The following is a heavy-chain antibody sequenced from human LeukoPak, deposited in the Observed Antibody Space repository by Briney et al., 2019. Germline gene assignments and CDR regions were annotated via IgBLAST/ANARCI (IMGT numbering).Heavy chain of an antibody. CDR2: IYTSGST. CDR1: GGSISSYY. CDR3: ARYAPAVINSDFWSVAPPRFDP. J-gene: IGHJ5*02. Sequence: SETLSLTCTVSGGSISSYYWSWIRPPARKGLEWIGRIYTSGSTNYNPSLKNRVTMSLDTSKNQFSLKVSSVTAAHKAVYYCARYAPAVINSDFWSVAPPRFDPCRQGPLVTVSS. D-gene: IGHD3-3*01. V-gene: IGHV4-4*07.